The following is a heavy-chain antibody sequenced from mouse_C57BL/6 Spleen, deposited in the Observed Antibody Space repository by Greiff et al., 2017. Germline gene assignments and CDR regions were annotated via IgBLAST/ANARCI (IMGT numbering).Heavy chain of an antibody. V-gene: IGHV5-6*01. CDR1: GFTFSSYG. J-gene: IGHJ1*03. CDR3: ARQDGYSGYFDV. Sequence: EVQLVESGGDLVKPGGSLKLSCAASGFTFSSYGMSWVRQTPDKRLEWVATISSGGSYTYYPDSVKGRFTISRDNAKNTLYLQMSSLKSEDTAMYYCARQDGYSGYFDVWGTGTTVTVSS. CDR2: ISSGGSYT. D-gene: IGHD2-3*01.